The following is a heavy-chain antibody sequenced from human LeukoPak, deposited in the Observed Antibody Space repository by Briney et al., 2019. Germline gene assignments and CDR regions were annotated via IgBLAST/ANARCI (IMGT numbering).Heavy chain of an antibody. J-gene: IGHJ4*02. CDR3: ARVNFYGGNPTT. V-gene: IGHV3-11*06. CDR2: ISSSSSYI. CDR1: GFTSSDYY. Sequence: GGSLRLSCAASGFTSSDYYMSWIRKPPGKGLGWVSYISSSSSYIYYADSVKGRFTISRDNAKNSLYLQMTSLRAEDTAVYYCARVNFYGGNPTTWGQGTLVTVSS. D-gene: IGHD4-23*01.